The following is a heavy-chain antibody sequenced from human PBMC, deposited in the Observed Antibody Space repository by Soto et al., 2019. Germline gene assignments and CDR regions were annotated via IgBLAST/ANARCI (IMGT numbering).Heavy chain of an antibody. D-gene: IGHD3-10*01. V-gene: IGHV4-59*01. J-gene: IGHJ4*02. CDR2: IYYSGST. CDR3: AREGARGSFDY. CDR1: GGSISSYY. Sequence: SETLSLTCTVSGGSISSYYWSWIRQPPGKGLEWIGYIYYSGSTNYNPSLKSRVTISVDTSKNQFSLKLSSVAAADTAVYYCAREGARGSFDYWGQGTLVTVSS.